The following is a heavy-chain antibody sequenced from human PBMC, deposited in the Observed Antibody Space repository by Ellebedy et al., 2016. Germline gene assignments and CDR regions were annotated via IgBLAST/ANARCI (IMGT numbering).Heavy chain of an antibody. J-gene: IGHJ6*02. CDR1: GFTFTTYS. CDR3: ARDPGYCSGARCYYYGMDV. V-gene: IGHV3-21*01. D-gene: IGHD2-15*01. CDR2: ISSSSSHI. Sequence: GESLKISXAASGFTFTTYSMNWVRQAPGKGLEWVSSISSSSSHIYYADSVKGRFTISRDNARNSLYLQMNSLRAEDTAVYYCARDPGYCSGARCYYYGMDVWGRGTTVTVSS.